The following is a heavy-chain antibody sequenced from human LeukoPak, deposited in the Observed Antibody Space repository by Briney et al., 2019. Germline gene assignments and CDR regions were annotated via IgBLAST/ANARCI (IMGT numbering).Heavy chain of an antibody. CDR2: LYYSGRT. Sequence: SETLSLTCSVCGGSMSSSSHYWGWVRQPPGKELQWIGSLYYSGRTFYTPSLESRVTMSIDTSNNQFSLRMSSVTAADTAVYYCARLAAGTWSYDYWGQGSLVTVSS. D-gene: IGHD6-25*01. J-gene: IGHJ4*02. CDR1: GGSMSSSSHY. CDR3: ARLAAGTWSYDY. V-gene: IGHV4-39*01.